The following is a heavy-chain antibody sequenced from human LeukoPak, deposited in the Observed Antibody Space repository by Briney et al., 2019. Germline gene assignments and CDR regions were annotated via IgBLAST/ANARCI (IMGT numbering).Heavy chain of an antibody. Sequence: SETLSLTCTVSGGSISSSSYYWGWIRQPPGKGLEWIGRIYNSGSDNYNPSLKSRVTMSVDTSKNQFSLKLSSVTAADTAVYYCASGSYDFWAGYPGAWGQGILVVVSS. CDR1: GGSISSSSYY. V-gene: IGHV4-39*07. D-gene: IGHD3-3*01. CDR2: IYNSGSD. CDR3: ASGSYDFWAGYPGA. J-gene: IGHJ5*02.